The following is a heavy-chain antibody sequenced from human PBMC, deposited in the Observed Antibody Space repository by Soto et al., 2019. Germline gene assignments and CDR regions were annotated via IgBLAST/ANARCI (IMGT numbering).Heavy chain of an antibody. CDR3: ARGGGVGVAGSAAFDM. D-gene: IGHD3-3*01. V-gene: IGHV1-2*02. J-gene: IGHJ3*02. CDR2: INPATGAA. CDR1: GYPVTAYY. Sequence: QLHLVQSGAVVKKPGASATVSCSASGYPVTAYYMHWVRQAPGRGLEWMGGINPATGAAKYTQTFQGRLTMTRDTSTSTVFMELSGLTSEDTAVSYCARGGGVGVAGSAAFDMWGQGTLVTVSS.